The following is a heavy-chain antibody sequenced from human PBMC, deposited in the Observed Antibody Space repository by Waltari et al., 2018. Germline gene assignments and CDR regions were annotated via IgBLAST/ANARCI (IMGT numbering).Heavy chain of an antibody. V-gene: IGHV1-69*01. CDR3: ARVSGRYCSSTSCSHDAFDI. CDR1: GGTFSSYA. D-gene: IGHD2-2*01. J-gene: IGHJ3*02. CDR2: IIPIFGTA. Sequence: QVQLVQSGAEVKKPGSSVKVSCKASGGTFSSYAISWVRQAPGQGLEWMGGIIPIFGTANYAQKFQGRVTITADDSTSTAYMELSSLRSEDTAVYYCARVSGRYCSSTSCSHDAFDIWGQGTMVTVSS.